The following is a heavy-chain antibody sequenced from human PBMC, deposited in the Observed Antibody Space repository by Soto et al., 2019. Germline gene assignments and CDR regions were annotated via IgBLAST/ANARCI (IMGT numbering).Heavy chain of an antibody. V-gene: IGHV3-7*01. D-gene: IGHD3-16*02. CDR1: GFTFSSYW. Sequence: SGFTFSSYWMSWVRQAPGKGLEWVANIKQDGSEKYYVDSVKGRFTISRDNAKNSLYLQMNSLRAEDTAVYYCARSDYDYVWGSYRPTHFDYWGQGTLVTVSS. J-gene: IGHJ4*02. CDR2: IKQDGSEK. CDR3: ARSDYDYVWGSYRPTHFDY.